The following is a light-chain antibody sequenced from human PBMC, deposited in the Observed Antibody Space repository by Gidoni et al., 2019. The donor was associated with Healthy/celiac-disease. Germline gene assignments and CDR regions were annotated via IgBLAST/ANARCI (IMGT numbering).Light chain of an antibody. CDR3: SSYTSSRTDVV. V-gene: IGLV2-14*01. CDR2: EVS. J-gene: IGLJ2*01. Sequence: QSALPQPASVSGSPVQSITISCTGTSSDVGGYNYVSWYQQHPGKAPKLMIYEVSNRPSGVSNRFSGSQSGNTASLTISGLQAEDEADYYCSSYTSSRTDVVFGGGTKLTVL. CDR1: SSDVGGYNY.